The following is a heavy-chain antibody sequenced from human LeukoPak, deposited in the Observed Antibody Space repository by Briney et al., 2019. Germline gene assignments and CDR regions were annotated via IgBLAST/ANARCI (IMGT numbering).Heavy chain of an antibody. D-gene: IGHD2-15*01. CDR3: ATWGIAYCSGGSCYSGSIFVDY. V-gene: IGHV1-24*01. J-gene: IGHJ4*02. CDR1: GYTLTELS. CDR2: FDPEDGET. Sequence: ASVKVSCKVSGYTLTELSMHWVRQAPGKGLEWMGGFDPEDGETIYAQKFQGRVTMTEDTSTDTAYMELSSLRSEDTAVYYCATWGIAYCSGGSCYSGSIFVDYWGQGTLVTVSS.